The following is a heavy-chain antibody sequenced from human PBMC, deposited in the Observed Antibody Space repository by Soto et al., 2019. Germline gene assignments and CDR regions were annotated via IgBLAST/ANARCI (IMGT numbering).Heavy chain of an antibody. J-gene: IGHJ4*02. D-gene: IGHD2-15*01. V-gene: IGHV1-46*01. Sequence: QVQLVQSGAEVKKPGASVQVSCKASGYPFTSSFIHWVRQGPGLGLEWMGTINPNAGGATYAQKFLGRVTMTRDTSSSTAYMELTSLRFEDTAIYFCARGLGHCKEGTCSARGQGTVVTVSS. CDR1: GYPFTSSF. CDR2: INPNAGGA. CDR3: ARGLGHCKEGTCSA.